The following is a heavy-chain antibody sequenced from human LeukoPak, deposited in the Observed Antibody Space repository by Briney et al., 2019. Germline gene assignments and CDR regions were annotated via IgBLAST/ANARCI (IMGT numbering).Heavy chain of an antibody. CDR3: ARDREVQLNFRPDAFDI. Sequence: ASVKVSCKASGYTFTSYYMHWVRQAPGQGLEWMGWISAYNGNTNYAQKLQGRVTMTTDTSTSTAYMELRSLRSDDTAVYYCARDREVQLNFRPDAFDIWGQGTMVTVSS. CDR2: ISAYNGNT. V-gene: IGHV1-18*04. CDR1: GYTFTSYY. J-gene: IGHJ3*02. D-gene: IGHD6-6*01.